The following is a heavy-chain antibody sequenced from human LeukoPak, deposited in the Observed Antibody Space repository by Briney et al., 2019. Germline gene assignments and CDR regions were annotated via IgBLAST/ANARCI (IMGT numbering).Heavy chain of an antibody. CDR1: GFTSSSYA. Sequence: GGSLRLSCAASGFTSSSYAMSWVRQAPGKGLEWVSAISGSGGSTYYADSVKGRFTISRDNSKNTLYLQMNSLRAEDTAVYYCAKDRRHDSSGYYPYYFDYWGQGTLVTVSS. CDR3: AKDRRHDSSGYYPYYFDY. D-gene: IGHD3-22*01. CDR2: ISGSGGST. V-gene: IGHV3-23*01. J-gene: IGHJ4*02.